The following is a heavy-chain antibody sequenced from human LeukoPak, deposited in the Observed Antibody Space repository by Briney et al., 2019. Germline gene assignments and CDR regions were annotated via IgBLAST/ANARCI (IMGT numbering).Heavy chain of an antibody. Sequence: GSLRLSCAASGFTFSSYSMNWVRQAPGKGLEWVSSISSSSSYIYYADSVKGRFTISRDNAKNSLYLQMNSLRAEDTAVYYCARAQPLTIRSLDYWGQGTLVTVSS. J-gene: IGHJ4*02. V-gene: IGHV3-21*01. CDR2: ISSSSSYI. D-gene: IGHD3-3*01. CDR3: ARAQPLTIRSLDY. CDR1: GFTFSSYS.